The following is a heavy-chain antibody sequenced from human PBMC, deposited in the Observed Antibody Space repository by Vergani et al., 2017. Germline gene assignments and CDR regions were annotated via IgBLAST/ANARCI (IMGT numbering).Heavy chain of an antibody. J-gene: IGHJ3*02. CDR2: IYHSGST. D-gene: IGHD2-21*02. V-gene: IGHV4-30-2*01. Sequence: QLQLQESGSGLVKPSQTLSLTCAVSGGSISSGGYSWSWIRQPPGKGLEWIGYIYHSGSTYYNPSLKSRVTISVDRSKNQSSLELSSVTAADTAVYYCASGNIAYCGGDCYSYAFDIWGQGTMVTVSS. CDR3: ASGNIAYCGGDCYSYAFDI. CDR1: GGSISSGGYS.